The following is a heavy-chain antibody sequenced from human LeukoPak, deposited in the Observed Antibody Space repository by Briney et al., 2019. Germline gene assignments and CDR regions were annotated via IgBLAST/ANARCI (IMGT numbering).Heavy chain of an antibody. CDR3: ARLMITFGGTYREDY. D-gene: IGHD3-16*01. CDR1: GYTFTSYD. J-gene: IGHJ4*02. V-gene: IGHV1-8*03. CDR2: MNPNNGNT. Sequence: GASVKVSCKASGYTFTSYDINWVRQATGQGLEWMGWMNPNNGNTGYAQKFQGRVTITRNTSISTAYMELSSLRSEDTAVYYCARLMITFGGTYREDYWGQGTLVTVSS.